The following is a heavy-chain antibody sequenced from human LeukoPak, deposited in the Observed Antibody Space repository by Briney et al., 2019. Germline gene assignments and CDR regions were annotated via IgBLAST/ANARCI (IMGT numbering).Heavy chain of an antibody. V-gene: IGHV1-69*06. CDR2: IIPIFGTT. J-gene: IGHJ6*03. D-gene: IGHD3-10*01. CDR1: GGTFSSYA. Sequence: SVKVSCKASGGTFSSYAISWVRQAPGQGLEWMGGIIPIFGTTDYARKFQGRVTITADKSTSTVYMELGSLRSEDAAVYYCARPRFPYYRLSGTYYMDVWGKGTTVIVSS. CDR3: ARPRFPYYRLSGTYYMDV.